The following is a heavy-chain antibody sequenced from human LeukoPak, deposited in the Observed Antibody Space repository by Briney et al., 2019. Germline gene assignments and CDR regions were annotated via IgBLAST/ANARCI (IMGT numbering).Heavy chain of an antibody. CDR3: AGTQGTTGTTCDY. V-gene: IGHV3-48*01. CDR1: GFIFSSYS. Sequence: AGGSLRLSCAASGFIFSSYSMNWVRQAPGKGLEWVSKISSSSSTIYYADSVKGRFTISRDNAKNSLYLQMNSLRAEDTAVYYCAGTQGTTGTTCDYWGQGTLVTVSS. D-gene: IGHD1-1*01. J-gene: IGHJ4*02. CDR2: ISSSSSTI.